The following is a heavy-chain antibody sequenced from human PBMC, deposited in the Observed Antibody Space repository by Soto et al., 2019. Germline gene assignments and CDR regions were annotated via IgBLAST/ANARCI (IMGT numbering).Heavy chain of an antibody. V-gene: IGHV3-48*01. CDR2: IGVSSSSI. CDR3: ARRITSSGCFEDY. Sequence: EVQLVESGGGLVQPGGSLRLSCAASGFTFSSYSMHWVRQAPGKGLEWVSYIGVSSSSIYYADSAKGRFTISRDNAKNSQSLQMNSRRAEDLEVDYCARRITSSGCFEDYWGQGTLVTVSS. D-gene: IGHD6-19*01. CDR1: GFTFSSYS. J-gene: IGHJ4*02.